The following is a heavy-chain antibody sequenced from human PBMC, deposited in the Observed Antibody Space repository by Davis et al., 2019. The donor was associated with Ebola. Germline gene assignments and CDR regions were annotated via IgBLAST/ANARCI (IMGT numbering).Heavy chain of an antibody. J-gene: IGHJ4*02. D-gene: IGHD1-26*01. CDR2: IKEDGGEK. CDR1: GLIFNNYW. Sequence: GESLKISCAASGLIFNNYWMSWIRQAPGKGPEWVAIIKEDGGEKYYVDSVKGRFTISRDNAKNSLFLEMNSLRPEDTAVYYCVRGSTVGTRLPFEYWGQGTLITVSS. CDR3: VRGSTVGTRLPFEY. V-gene: IGHV3-7*01.